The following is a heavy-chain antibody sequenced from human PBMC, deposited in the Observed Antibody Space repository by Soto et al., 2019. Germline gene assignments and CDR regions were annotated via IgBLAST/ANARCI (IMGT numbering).Heavy chain of an antibody. Sequence: SETLSLTCTVSGGSISSGGYYWSWIRQHPGKGLEWIGYIFDSGNTYYNPSLKSRVSISVGTSKNQFSLKLTSVTAADTAVYYCATEAIMGDYVIDQWGQGTLVTVSS. CDR3: ATEAIMGDYVIDQ. J-gene: IGHJ4*02. V-gene: IGHV4-31*03. CDR1: GGSISSGGYY. CDR2: IFDSGNT. D-gene: IGHD4-17*01.